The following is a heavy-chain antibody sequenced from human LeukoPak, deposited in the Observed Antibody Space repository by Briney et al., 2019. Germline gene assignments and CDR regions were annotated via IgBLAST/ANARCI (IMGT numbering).Heavy chain of an antibody. J-gene: IGHJ3*02. D-gene: IGHD2-2*01. CDR1: GYTFTSYA. CDR2: INTNTGNP. CDR3: AREVEDIVVVPAATATYDAFDI. Sequence: ASVKVSCKASGYTFTSYAMNWVRQAPGQGLEWMGWINTNTGNPTYAQGFTGRFVFSLDTSVSTAYLQISSLKAEDTAVYYCAREVEDIVVVPAATATYDAFDIWGQGTMVTVSS. V-gene: IGHV7-4-1*02.